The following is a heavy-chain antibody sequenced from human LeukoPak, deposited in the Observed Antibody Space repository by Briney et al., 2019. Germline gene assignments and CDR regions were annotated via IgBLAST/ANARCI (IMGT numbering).Heavy chain of an antibody. Sequence: ASVKVSCKASGGTFSSYAISWVRQAPGQGLEWMGGIVPIFGTANYAQKFQGRVTITADKSTSTAYMELSSLRSEDTAVYYCARSGDYYGSGSYYLGPYWGQGTLVTVSS. CDR2: IVPIFGTA. D-gene: IGHD3-10*01. CDR1: GGTFSSYA. J-gene: IGHJ4*02. V-gene: IGHV1-69*06. CDR3: ARSGDYYGSGSYYLGPY.